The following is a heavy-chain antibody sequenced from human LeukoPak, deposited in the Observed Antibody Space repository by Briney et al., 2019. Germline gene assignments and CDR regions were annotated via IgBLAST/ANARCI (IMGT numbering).Heavy chain of an antibody. CDR1: RFTFSSYS. J-gene: IGHJ4*02. D-gene: IGHD3-9*01. V-gene: IGHV3-21*01. Sequence: GSLRLSCAASRFTFSSYSMNWVSQAPGKGLEWVSSISSSGSYIYHADSVKGRFTISRDNAKNSLYLQMNSLRAEDTAVYYCARTYYDILTGYNPYFDYWGQGILVTVSS. CDR2: ISSSGSYI. CDR3: ARTYYDILTGYNPYFDY.